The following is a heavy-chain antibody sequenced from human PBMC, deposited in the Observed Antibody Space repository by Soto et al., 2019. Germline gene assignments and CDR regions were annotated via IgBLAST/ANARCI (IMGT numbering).Heavy chain of an antibody. V-gene: IGHV3-9*01. D-gene: IGHD1-20*01. CDR1: GFTFNDYA. CDR2: ISWNSGSI. Sequence: SLRLSCAASGFTFNDYAMHWVRQAPGKGLEWVSGISWNSGSIGYADSVKGRFTISRDNAKNSLYLQMNSLRAEDTALYYCAKDKEGDITARDAFDIWGQGTMVTVSS. J-gene: IGHJ3*02. CDR3: AKDKEGDITARDAFDI.